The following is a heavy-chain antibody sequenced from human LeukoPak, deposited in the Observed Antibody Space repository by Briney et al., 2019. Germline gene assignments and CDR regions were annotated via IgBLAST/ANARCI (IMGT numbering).Heavy chain of an antibody. Sequence: PSETLSLTCTVSGGSIGSYYCNWIRQPPGKGLEWIGNIFYSGSTNYNPSLKGRVTISVDTSKNQFSLKLSSVTAADTAVYYCAGGGRRDIVAVWGQGTLVTVSS. D-gene: IGHD5-12*01. J-gene: IGHJ4*02. CDR2: IFYSGST. V-gene: IGHV4-59*01. CDR3: AGGGRRDIVAV. CDR1: GGSIGSYY.